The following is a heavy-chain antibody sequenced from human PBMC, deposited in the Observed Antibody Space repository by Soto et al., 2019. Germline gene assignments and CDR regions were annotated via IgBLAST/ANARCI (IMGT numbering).Heavy chain of an antibody. D-gene: IGHD2-15*01. CDR3: AKSSRYCSGGGCFYYFDY. J-gene: IGHJ4*02. CDR1: GFSIGSSA. Sequence: EVQLLESGGGVVQPGGSLRLSCAASGFSIGSSAWSWVRQAPGKRLDWVSTIGGNGVTTFYADSVKGRFTISRDISRNRVFLQMSSLRAEDTALYYCAKSSRYCSGGGCFYYFDYWGQGTPVTVSS. V-gene: IGHV3-23*01. CDR2: IGGNGVTT.